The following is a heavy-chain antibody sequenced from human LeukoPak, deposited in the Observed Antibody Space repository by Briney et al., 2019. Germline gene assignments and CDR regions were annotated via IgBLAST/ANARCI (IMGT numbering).Heavy chain of an antibody. J-gene: IGHJ5*02. Sequence: SETLSLTCAVSDYSATSDHYWGWIRLAPGKGLEGIGSIYHSGGTYYNPSLKSRATISVDTSKAQFSLRLPSVTAADTGIYYSAREGRTSGTSWYDPWGQGTRVTVSS. CDR2: IYHSGGT. D-gene: IGHD3-10*01. V-gene: IGHV4-38-2*01. CDR3: AREGRTSGTSWYDP. CDR1: DYSATSDHY.